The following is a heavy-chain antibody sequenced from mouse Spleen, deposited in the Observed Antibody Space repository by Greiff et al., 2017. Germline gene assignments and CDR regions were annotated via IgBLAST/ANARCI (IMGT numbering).Heavy chain of an antibody. V-gene: IGHV1-80*01. D-gene: IGHD2-1*01. Sequence: VKLQESGAELVKPGASVKISCKASGYAFSSYWMNWVKQRPGKGLEWIGQIYPGDGDTNYNGKFKGKATLTADKSSSTAYMQLSSLTSEDSAVYFCAREGNYDWFAYWGQGTLVTVSA. J-gene: IGHJ3*01. CDR3: AREGNYDWFAY. CDR2: IYPGDGDT. CDR1: GYAFSSYW.